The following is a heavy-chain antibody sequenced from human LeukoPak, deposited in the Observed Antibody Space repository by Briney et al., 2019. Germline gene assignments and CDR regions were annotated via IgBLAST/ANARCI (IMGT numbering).Heavy chain of an antibody. V-gene: IGHV1-69*06. CDR2: IVPIFGTT. Sequence: SVKVSRKVSGDTFTNYAFSWVRQAPGQGLEWMGSIVPIFGTTDLPRKFQGRVTITADTSTTTAYMELTSLKSEDTALYYCAAYSTSPNLDYWGQATLVTVSS. J-gene: IGHJ4*02. D-gene: IGHD6-13*01. CDR1: GDTFTNYA. CDR3: AAYSTSPNLDY.